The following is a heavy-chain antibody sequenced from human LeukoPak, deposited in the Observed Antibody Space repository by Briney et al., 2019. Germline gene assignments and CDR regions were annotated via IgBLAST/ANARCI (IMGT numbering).Heavy chain of an antibody. CDR3: ARVVSQDYDYVWGSYRGNWFDP. CDR2: IISIFVTA. CDR1: GRTFTVSA. Sequence: SVKVACTASGRTFTVSATSWVGRATGQGLEWRGGIISIFVTANYAQKCQCRVTNTADKSTSTAYIEQSSLRSEHTAVYHCARVVSQDYDYVWGSYRGNWFDPWAEGTLVSVST. D-gene: IGHD3-16*02. V-gene: IGHV1-69*06. J-gene: IGHJ5*02.